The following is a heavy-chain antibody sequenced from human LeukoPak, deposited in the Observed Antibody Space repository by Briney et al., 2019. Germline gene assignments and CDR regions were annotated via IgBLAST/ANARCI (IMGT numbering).Heavy chain of an antibody. J-gene: IGHJ4*02. CDR1: GGSISSYY. Sequence: SETLSLTCSVSGGSISSYYWSWIRQPAGKGLEWIGRIYISGSTNYNPALKSRVIMSVDTSKNQFSLKLSSVPDEETAVYYCAREYYDTSGLDYWGQGTLVIVS. D-gene: IGHD3-22*01. CDR2: IYISGST. V-gene: IGHV4-4*07. CDR3: AREYYDTSGLDY.